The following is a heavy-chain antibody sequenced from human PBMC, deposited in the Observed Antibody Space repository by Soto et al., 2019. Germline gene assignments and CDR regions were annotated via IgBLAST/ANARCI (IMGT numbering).Heavy chain of an antibody. CDR2: IIPTLDSA. J-gene: IGHJ6*02. Sequence: QVQLVQSGAEVKHPGSSVKVSCKASGGTLSDYAVSWVRQARGQGLEWMGGIIPTLDSANYAQKFQGRLTITADESTSTANMELSSLTSDDTAIYYCAVAAVREILTEQSSGMAVWGQGTTVTVSS. CDR3: AVAAVREILTEQSSGMAV. V-gene: IGHV1-69*01. D-gene: IGHD3-10*01. CDR1: GGTLSDYA.